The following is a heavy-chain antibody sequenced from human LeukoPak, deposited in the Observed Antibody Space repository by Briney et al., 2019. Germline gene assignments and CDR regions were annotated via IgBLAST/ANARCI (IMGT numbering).Heavy chain of an antibody. D-gene: IGHD3-10*01. CDR1: GASIASHSW. CDR3: AKRVYGSGSHIDY. CDR2: VYHSGGA. J-gene: IGHJ4*02. V-gene: IGHV4/OR15-8*01. Sequence: SETLSLTCAVSGASIASHSWWSWVRQPPGKGLEWIGEVYHSGGANYKPSLKSRVTISVDTSRNHFSLKLTSVTAADTAVYYCAKRVYGSGSHIDYWGQGTLVTVSS.